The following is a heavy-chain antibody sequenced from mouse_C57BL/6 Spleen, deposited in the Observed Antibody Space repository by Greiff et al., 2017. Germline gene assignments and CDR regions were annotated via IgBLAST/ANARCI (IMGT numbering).Heavy chain of an antibody. D-gene: IGHD3-3*01. CDR3: ARGGREYYFDY. CDR2: IHPNSGST. V-gene: IGHV1-64*01. CDR1: GYTFTSYW. Sequence: VQLQPPGAELVKPGASVKLSCKASGYTFTSYWMHWVKQRPGQGLEWIGMIHPNSGSTNYNEKFKSKATLTVDKSSSTAYMQLSSLTSEDSAVYYCARGGREYYFDYWGQGTTLTVSS. J-gene: IGHJ2*01.